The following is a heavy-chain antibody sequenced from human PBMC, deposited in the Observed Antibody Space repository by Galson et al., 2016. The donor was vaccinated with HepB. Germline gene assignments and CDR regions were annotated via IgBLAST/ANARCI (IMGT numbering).Heavy chain of an antibody. CDR1: GYTFTSYY. CDR2: INPSGGIT. CDR3: ARSTVMTTGQSPSGWFDP. J-gene: IGHJ5*02. D-gene: IGHD4-17*01. Sequence: SVKVSCKASGYTFTSYYMHWVRQAPGQRLEWMGIINPSGGITTYADKFQGRVSMTRDTSTSTVYMDLSSLRPDDTAVYYCARSTVMTTGQSPSGWFDPWGQGTLVTVSS. V-gene: IGHV1-46*01.